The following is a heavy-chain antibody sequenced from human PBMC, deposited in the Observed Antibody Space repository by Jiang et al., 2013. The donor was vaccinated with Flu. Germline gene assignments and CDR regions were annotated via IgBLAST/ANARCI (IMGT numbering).Heavy chain of an antibody. CDR3: ARGRGYNHQYFDP. CDR2: IYPGDSDT. D-gene: IGHD5-24*01. Sequence: GAEVKKPGESLRISCKGSGYSFSTYWIGWVRQMPGKGLEWMGFIYPGDSDTRYSPPFQGQVTISADKSISTAYLQWSSLKASDTAMYYCARGRGYNHQYFDPWGQGTLVTVSS. V-gene: IGHV5-51*01. J-gene: IGHJ5*02. CDR1: GYSFSTYW.